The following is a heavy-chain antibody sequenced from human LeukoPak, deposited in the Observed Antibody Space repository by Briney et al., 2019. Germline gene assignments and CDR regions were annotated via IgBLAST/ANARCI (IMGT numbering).Heavy chain of an antibody. CDR3: ARRRPGPYFDWPKRLSGRFDP. V-gene: IGHV4-34*01. CDR2: INHSGST. Sequence: SETLSLTCAVYGESFSGYYWSWIRQPPAKGLEWIGEINHSGSTNYNPSLKSRVTISVDTSKNQFSLKLSSVTAADTAVYYCARRRPGPYFDWPKRLSGRFDPWGQGTLVTVSS. J-gene: IGHJ5*02. D-gene: IGHD3-9*01. CDR1: GESFSGYY.